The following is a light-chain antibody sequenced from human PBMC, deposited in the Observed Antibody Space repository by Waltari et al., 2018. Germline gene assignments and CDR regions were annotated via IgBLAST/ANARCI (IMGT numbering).Light chain of an antibody. CDR1: SSDVGSYDL. CDR2: EGS. Sequence: HSALTQPASVSGSPGQSITISCTETSSDVGSYDLVSWYQQHPGKAPKLMIYEGSKRPSGVANRFSGSKSGHTASLTTTGLQAEDEANYYCYSYAGSSTYVFGTGTKVTVL. J-gene: IGLJ1*01. CDR3: YSYAGSSTYV. V-gene: IGLV2-23*01.